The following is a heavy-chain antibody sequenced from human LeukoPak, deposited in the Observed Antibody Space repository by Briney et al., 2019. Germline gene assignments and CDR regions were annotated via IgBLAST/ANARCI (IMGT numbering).Heavy chain of an antibody. D-gene: IGHD2-15*01. CDR1: GFTVRSNY. V-gene: IGHV3-53*01. CDR2: IYGGGSV. J-gene: IGHJ6*03. CDR3: VRGGGSIRHSYYYYVDV. Sequence: AGGSLRLSCAASGFTVRSNYMSWVRQAPGKGLEWVSIIYGGGSVFYADSVKGRFTISRDNAKNSLYLRMNSLRDEDTALYYCVRGGGSIRHSYYYYVDVWGKGTSVTVSS.